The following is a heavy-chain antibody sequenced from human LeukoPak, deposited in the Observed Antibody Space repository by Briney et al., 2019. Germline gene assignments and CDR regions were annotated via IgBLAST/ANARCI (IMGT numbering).Heavy chain of an antibody. J-gene: IGHJ4*02. CDR3: ARVNRRLRSATDY. CDR1: GGSISSSRYY. V-gene: IGHV4-39*07. CDR2: IYYSGST. Sequence: SETLSLTCTVSGGSISSSRYYWGWIRQPPGKGLEWIGSIYYSGSTYYNPSLKSRVTISVDTSKNQFSLKLSSVTAADTAVYYCARVNRRLRSATDYWGQGTLVTVSS. D-gene: IGHD6-25*01.